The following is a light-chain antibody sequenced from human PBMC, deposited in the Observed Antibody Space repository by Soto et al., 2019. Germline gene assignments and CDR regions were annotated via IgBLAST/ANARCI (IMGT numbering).Light chain of an antibody. CDR3: CSYAGSYSFYV. J-gene: IGLJ1*01. V-gene: IGLV2-11*01. Sequence: QSALTQPRSVSGSPGQSVTISCNGTSRDVGGYNYVSWYQQHPGKAPKLMIYDVTKRPLGVPDRFSGAKSGNTASLTISGLQPEDEADYHRCSYAGSYSFYVFGTGTKLTVL. CDR2: DVT. CDR1: SRDVGGYNY.